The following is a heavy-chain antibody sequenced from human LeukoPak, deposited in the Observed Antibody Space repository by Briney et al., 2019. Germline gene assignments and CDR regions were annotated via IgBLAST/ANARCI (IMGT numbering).Heavy chain of an antibody. CDR2: IIPIFGTA. J-gene: IGHJ4*02. D-gene: IGHD2-15*01. CDR1: GGTFSSYA. Sequence: ASVKVSCKASGGTFSSYAISWVRQAPGQGLEWMGGIIPIFGTANYAQKFQGRVTITADKSTSTAYMELSSLRSEDTAVYCCARGPWGGSCCYDYWGQGTLVTVSS. V-gene: IGHV1-69*06. CDR3: ARGPWGGSCCYDY.